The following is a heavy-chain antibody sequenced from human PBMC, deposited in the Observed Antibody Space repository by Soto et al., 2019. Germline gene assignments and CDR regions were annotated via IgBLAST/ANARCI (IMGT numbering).Heavy chain of an antibody. J-gene: IGHJ5*02. D-gene: IGHD3-10*01. CDR2: IYYSGST. CDR1: GGSISSYY. Sequence: SETLSLTCTVSGGSISSYYWSWIRQPPGKGLEWIGYIYYSGSTYYNPSLKSRVIISVDTSKNQFSPKLSSVTAADTAVYYCARVGTMVRSNWFDPWGQGTLVTVSS. V-gene: IGHV4-30-4*08. CDR3: ARVGTMVRSNWFDP.